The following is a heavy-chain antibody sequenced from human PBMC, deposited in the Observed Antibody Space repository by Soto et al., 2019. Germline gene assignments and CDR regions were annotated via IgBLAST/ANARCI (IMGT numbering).Heavy chain of an antibody. CDR1: GFTFSLYG. V-gene: IGHV3-30*18. D-gene: IGHD5-12*01. Sequence: QVQLVESGGGVVQPGRSLRLSCAASGFTFSLYGMHWVRQAPGKGLEWVAVTSYDGSNKYYADSVKGRFTISRDNSKKTLYLQMNSLRVEDTAVYYCAKDSGYSGYDVYDYYYGMDVWGQGTTVTVSS. CDR3: AKDSGYSGYDVYDYYYGMDV. CDR2: TSYDGSNK. J-gene: IGHJ6*02.